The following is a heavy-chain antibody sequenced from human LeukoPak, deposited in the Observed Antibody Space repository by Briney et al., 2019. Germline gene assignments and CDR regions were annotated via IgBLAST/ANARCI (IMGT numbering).Heavy chain of an antibody. CDR2: INTNTGNP. V-gene: IGHV7-4-1*02. CDR3: ARVMKGYSSSWYWFDP. D-gene: IGHD6-13*01. J-gene: IGHJ5*02. CDR1: GYTFTSYA. Sequence: ASVKVSCKASGYTFTSYAMNWVRQAPGQGLEWMGWINTNTGNPTYAQGFTGRFVFSLDTSVSTAYLQISSLKAEDTAVYYCARVMKGYSSSWYWFDPWGQGTLVTVSS.